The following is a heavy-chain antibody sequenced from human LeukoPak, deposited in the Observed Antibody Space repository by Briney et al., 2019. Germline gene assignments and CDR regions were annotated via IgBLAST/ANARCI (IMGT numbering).Heavy chain of an antibody. V-gene: IGHV4-34*01. CDR2: INHSGST. CDR3: AGRDRKVTSYYGSAKGWFDP. J-gene: IGHJ5*02. D-gene: IGHD3-10*01. Sequence: ASETLSLTCAVYGGSFSGYYWSWIRQPPGKGLEWIGEINHSGSTNYNPSLKSRVTISVDTSKNQFSLKLSSATAADTAVYCCAGRDRKVTSYYGSAKGWFDPWGQGTLVTVSS. CDR1: GGSFSGYY.